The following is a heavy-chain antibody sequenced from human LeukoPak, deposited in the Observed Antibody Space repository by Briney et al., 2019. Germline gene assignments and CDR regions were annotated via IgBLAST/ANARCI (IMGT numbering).Heavy chain of an antibody. J-gene: IGHJ6*02. Sequence: TLSLTCTVSGGSISSYYWSWIRHTPGQALECLARIDWDDDKYYSTSLKTRLTISKDTSKNQVVLTMTNMDPVDTATYYCARIRSSTSTSASPYGVDVWGQGTAVTVSS. CDR2: IDWDDDK. D-gene: IGHD2-2*01. CDR1: GGSISSYY. CDR3: ARIRSSTSTSASPYGVDV. V-gene: IGHV2-70*11.